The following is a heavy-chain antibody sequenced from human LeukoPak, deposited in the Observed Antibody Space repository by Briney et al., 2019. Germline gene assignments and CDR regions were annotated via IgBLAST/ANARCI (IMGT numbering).Heavy chain of an antibody. Sequence: GRSLILSCGAPGLTLDVYAMLWARHAPGKGLEGVSGISWNSGSIGYEDSVKGRFTISRDNAKNSLYLQMNSLRAEDTALYYCAKDVYGGQSPNKEFDYWGQGTLVTVSS. CDR2: ISWNSGSI. V-gene: IGHV3-9*01. CDR1: GLTLDVYA. D-gene: IGHD4-23*01. CDR3: AKDVYGGQSPNKEFDY. J-gene: IGHJ4*02.